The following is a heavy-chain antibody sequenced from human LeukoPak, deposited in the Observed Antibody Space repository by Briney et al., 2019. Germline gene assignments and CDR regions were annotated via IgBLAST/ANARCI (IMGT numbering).Heavy chain of an antibody. J-gene: IGHJ4*02. Sequence: GGSLRLSCSASGFTFSRYAMHWVRQAPGKGLEYVSAISSNGGSTYYADSVKGRFTISRDNSRNTLHLQMSSLRVEDTAVYYCVKDSGSGSYFDYWGQGTLVTVSS. V-gene: IGHV3-64D*06. CDR3: VKDSGSGSYFDY. CDR2: ISSNGGST. CDR1: GFTFSRYA. D-gene: IGHD3-10*01.